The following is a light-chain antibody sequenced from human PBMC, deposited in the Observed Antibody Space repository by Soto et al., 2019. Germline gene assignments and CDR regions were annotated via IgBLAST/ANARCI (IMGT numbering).Light chain of an antibody. Sequence: DIQLTQSPSFLSASVGDRVTITCRASQGISSYLAWFQQKPGRAPNLLIYGASTLQSGVPSRFSGSGSGTDFTLTISNLQPEDFATYHCQQLNAYPLTFGQGTRLEIK. J-gene: IGKJ5*01. CDR3: QQLNAYPLT. CDR2: GAS. CDR1: QGISSY. V-gene: IGKV1-9*01.